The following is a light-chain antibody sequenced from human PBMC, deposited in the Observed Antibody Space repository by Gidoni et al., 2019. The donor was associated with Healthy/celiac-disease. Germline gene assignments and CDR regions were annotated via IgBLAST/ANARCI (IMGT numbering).Light chain of an antibody. Sequence: EIVMTPYPATLSVSPGERATLSCRASQSVSSNLAWYQQKPGQAPRLLIYGASTRATGIPARFSGSGSGTEFTLTISSLQSEDFAVYYCQQYNNWPPYTLGQETKLEIK. V-gene: IGKV3-15*01. CDR2: GAS. CDR1: QSVSSN. CDR3: QQYNNWPPYT. J-gene: IGKJ2*01.